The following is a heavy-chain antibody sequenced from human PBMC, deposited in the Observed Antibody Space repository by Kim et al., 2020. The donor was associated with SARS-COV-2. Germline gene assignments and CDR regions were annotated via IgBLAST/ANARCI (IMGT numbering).Heavy chain of an antibody. CDR1: GYTFTSYA. CDR3: ARDRQENYYYYYGMDV. Sequence: ASVKVSCKASGYTFTSYAMHWVRQAPGQRLEWMGWINAGNGNTKYSQKFQGRVTITRDTSASTAYMELSSLRSEDTAVYYCARDRQENYYYYYGMDVWGQGTTVTVSS. CDR2: INAGNGNT. J-gene: IGHJ6*02. V-gene: IGHV1-3*01.